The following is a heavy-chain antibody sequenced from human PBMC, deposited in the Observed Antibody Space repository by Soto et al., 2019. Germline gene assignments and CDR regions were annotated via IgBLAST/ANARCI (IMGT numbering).Heavy chain of an antibody. V-gene: IGHV4-39*01. J-gene: IGHJ4*02. CDR2: IYYSGST. Sequence: SETLSLTCTVSGGSISSSSYYWGWIRQPPGKGLEWIGSIYYSGSTYYNPSLKSRVTISVDTSKNQFSLKLSSVTAADTAVYYCARRIAVAGKHIDYWGQGTLVTVSS. CDR3: ARRIAVAGKHIDY. CDR1: GGSISSSSYY. D-gene: IGHD6-19*01.